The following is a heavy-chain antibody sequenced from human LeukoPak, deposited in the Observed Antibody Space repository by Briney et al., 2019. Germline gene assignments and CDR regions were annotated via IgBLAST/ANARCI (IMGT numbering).Heavy chain of an antibody. D-gene: IGHD3-10*02. CDR1: GFTFSNYG. J-gene: IGHJ6*04. CDR2: ISGSGGER. V-gene: IGHV3-23*01. CDR3: AELGITMIGGV. Sequence: GGTLRLSCAASGFTFSNYGMSWVRQAPGKGLQWVSGISGSGGERYYTESVKGRFTISRDNSKNSLYLQMNSLRAEDTAVYYCAELGITMIGGVWGKGTTVTISS.